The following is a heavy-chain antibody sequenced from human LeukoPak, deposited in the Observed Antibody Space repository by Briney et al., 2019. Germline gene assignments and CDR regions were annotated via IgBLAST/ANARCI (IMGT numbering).Heavy chain of an antibody. CDR1: GFTFSSYA. V-gene: IGHV3-23*01. J-gene: IGHJ4*02. D-gene: IGHD6-13*01. CDR2: ISGSGGST. Sequence: GGSLRLACAAAGFTFSSYAMSWVRQAPGKGLGWVSAISGSGGSTYYADSVKGRFTISRDNSKNTLYLQMNSLRAEDTAVYYCAKTAAAGSGNWGQGTLVTVSS. CDR3: AKTAAAGSGN.